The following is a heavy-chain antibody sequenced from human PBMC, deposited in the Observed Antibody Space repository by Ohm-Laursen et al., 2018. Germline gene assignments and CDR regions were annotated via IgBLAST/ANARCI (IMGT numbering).Heavy chain of an antibody. CDR1: GFTFSIYW. CDR3: AREFATSHWFDP. J-gene: IGHJ5*02. CDR2: IKQDGSEK. Sequence: SLRLSCSASGFTFSIYWMSWVRQAPGKGLEWVANIKQDGSEKYYVDSVKGRFTISRDNAKNSLYLQMNNLRADDTAGYYCAREFATSHWFDPWGQGTLVTVSS. D-gene: IGHD1-26*01. V-gene: IGHV3-7*03.